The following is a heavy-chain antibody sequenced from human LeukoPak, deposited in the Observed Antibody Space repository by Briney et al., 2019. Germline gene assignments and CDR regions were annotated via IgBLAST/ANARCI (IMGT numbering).Heavy chain of an antibody. Sequence: PGGSLRLSCAVSGFTLSSYGMHWVSQAPGKGLEWVAVISYDGSNKNYADSVKGRFTISRNNSKSTLYLQMNSMRAEDTAVDYCAKDGHTSGGNFDYWGQGTLVMVSS. V-gene: IGHV3-30*18. CDR2: ISYDGSNK. CDR1: GFTLSSYG. CDR3: AKDGHTSGGNFDY. J-gene: IGHJ4*02. D-gene: IGHD2-15*01.